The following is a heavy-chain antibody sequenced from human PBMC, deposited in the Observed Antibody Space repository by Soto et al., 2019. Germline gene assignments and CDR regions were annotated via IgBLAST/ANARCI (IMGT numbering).Heavy chain of an antibody. CDR3: ARDRSPTVRSYYFDV. J-gene: IGHJ4*02. CDR2: IYHSGST. D-gene: IGHD4-4*01. CDR1: GGSISSSNW. V-gene: IGHV4-4*02. Sequence: SETLSLTCAVSGGSISSSNWWSWVRQPPGKGLEWIGEIYHSGSTNYNPSLKSRGTISVDKSKNQFSLKLSSVTAADTAVYYCARDRSPTVRSYYFDVWGQGTLVTVSS.